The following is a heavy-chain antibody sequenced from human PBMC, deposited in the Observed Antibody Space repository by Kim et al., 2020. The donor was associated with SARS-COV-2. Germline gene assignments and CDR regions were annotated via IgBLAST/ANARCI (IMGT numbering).Heavy chain of an antibody. Sequence: GGSLRLSCAVSGFTFSSYAMSWVRQAPGKGLEWVSSISASGSSTYYADSAKGRFTISRDNSKNTLFLQMNSLRAEDTAVYYCAKPYYIGSYRFDYWGQGTLVTVSS. D-gene: IGHD1-26*01. CDR2: ISASGSST. CDR3: AKPYYIGSYRFDY. V-gene: IGHV3-23*01. J-gene: IGHJ4*02. CDR1: GFTFSSYA.